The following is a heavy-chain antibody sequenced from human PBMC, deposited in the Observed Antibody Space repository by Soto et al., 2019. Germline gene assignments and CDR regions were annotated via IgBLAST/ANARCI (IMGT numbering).Heavy chain of an antibody. V-gene: IGHV4-30-2*01. CDR1: GGSISSGGYS. J-gene: IGHJ5*02. Sequence: SETLSLTCAVSGGSISSGGYSWSWIRQPPGKGLEWIGYIYHSGSTYYNPSLKSRVTISVDRSKNQFSLKLSSVTAADTAVYYCARSKMVRGVIGWFDPWGQGTLVTVSS. CDR2: IYHSGST. D-gene: IGHD3-10*01. CDR3: ARSKMVRGVIGWFDP.